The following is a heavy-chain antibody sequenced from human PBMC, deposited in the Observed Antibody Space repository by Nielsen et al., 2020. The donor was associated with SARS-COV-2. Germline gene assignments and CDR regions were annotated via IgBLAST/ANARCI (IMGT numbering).Heavy chain of an antibody. D-gene: IGHD1-7*01. V-gene: IGHV3-23*01. CDR2: IRGSDV. CDR1: GFIFSNYA. J-gene: IGHJ4*02. Sequence: ETLSLTCAASGFIFSNYAMSWVRQAPGKGLEWVLTIRGSDVYADSVKGRFTISRDNSKDTLYLQLNSLRADDTAVYYCAKGDGGTYYFDYWGQGTLVTVSS. CDR3: AKGDGGTYYFDY.